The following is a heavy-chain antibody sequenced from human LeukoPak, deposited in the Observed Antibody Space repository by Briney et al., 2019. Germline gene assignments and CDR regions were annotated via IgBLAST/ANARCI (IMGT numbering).Heavy chain of an antibody. CDR1: GFTFSSYA. J-gene: IGHJ6*03. CDR2: ISGSGGST. CDR3: ARDVFPAIAAAWYWADYYLDV. V-gene: IGHV3-23*01. Sequence: PGGSLRLSCAASGFTFSSYAMNWVRQAPGKGLEWISTISGSGGSTYYVDSVKGRFTIPRDNSKNTLYLQMNSLRDEDKAVYYCARDVFPAIAAAWYWADYYLDVWGKGTTVTISS. D-gene: IGHD6-13*01.